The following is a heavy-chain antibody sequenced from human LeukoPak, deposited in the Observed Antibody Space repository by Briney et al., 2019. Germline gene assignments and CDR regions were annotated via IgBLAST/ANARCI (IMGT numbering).Heavy chain of an antibody. CDR3: AKGGIAVAGNFYYYYMDV. CDR1: GFSFSSYA. J-gene: IGHJ6*03. V-gene: IGHV3-23*01. Sequence: PGGSLRLSCAASGFSFSSYAMSWVRQAPGKGLGWVSAISGIGGSTYYADSVKGRFTISRDNSKNTLYLQINSLRAEDTAVHYCAKGGIAVAGNFYYYYMDVWGEGTTVTISS. D-gene: IGHD6-19*01. CDR2: ISGIGGST.